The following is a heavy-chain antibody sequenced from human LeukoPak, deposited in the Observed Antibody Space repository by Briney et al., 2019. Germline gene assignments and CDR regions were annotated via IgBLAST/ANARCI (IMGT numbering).Heavy chain of an antibody. D-gene: IGHD1-26*01. V-gene: IGHV3-74*01. CDR3: AKDRVGASYPSDAFDI. J-gene: IGHJ3*02. CDR1: GFTFSSYW. CDR2: INSDGSST. Sequence: PGGSLRLSCAASGFTFSSYWMHWVRQAPGKGLVWVSRINSDGSSTSYADSVKGRFTISRDNSKNTLYLQMNSLRAEDTAVYYCAKDRVGASYPSDAFDIWGQGTMVTVSS.